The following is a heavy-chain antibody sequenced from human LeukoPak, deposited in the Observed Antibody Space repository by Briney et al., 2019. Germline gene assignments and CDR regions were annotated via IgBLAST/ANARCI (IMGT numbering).Heavy chain of an antibody. V-gene: IGHV3-15*07. CDR3: TTAPPAWIQLWTVDY. CDR2: IKSKTDGGTT. Sequence: PGGSLRLSCAASGFIFSNAWMNWVRQAPGKGLEWVGRIKSKTDGGTTDYAAPVKGRFAISRDDSKNTLYLQMNSLKTEDTAVYYCTTAPPAWIQLWTVDYWGQGTLVTVSS. CDR1: GFIFSNAW. D-gene: IGHD5-18*01. J-gene: IGHJ4*02.